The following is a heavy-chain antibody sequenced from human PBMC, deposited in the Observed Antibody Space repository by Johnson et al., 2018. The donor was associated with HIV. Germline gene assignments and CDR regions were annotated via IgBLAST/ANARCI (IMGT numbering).Heavy chain of an antibody. CDR1: GFTVSSNY. D-gene: IGHD1-7*01. CDR2: IYSGGST. V-gene: IGHV3-53*01. J-gene: IGHJ3*01. Sequence: LVESGGGLIQPGGSLRLSCAASGFTVSSNYMSWVRQAPGKGLEWVSVIYSGGSTYYADSVKGRFTISRDTSKNTLYLQINSLRTEDTAVYYCARENYRRRDAFDVWGQGTVVIVSS. CDR3: ARENYRRRDAFDV.